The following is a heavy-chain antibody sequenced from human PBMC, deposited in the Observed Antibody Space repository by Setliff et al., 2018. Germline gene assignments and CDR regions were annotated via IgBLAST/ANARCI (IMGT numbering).Heavy chain of an antibody. CDR3: ARARDGIDFDYFDY. V-gene: IGHV4-59*12. CDR1: GGSISSSY. CDR2: IHHSGET. J-gene: IGHJ4*02. Sequence: PSETLSLTCTVSGGSISSSYWSWVRQPPGKGLEWIGYIHHSGETFYNPSLRSRVIISVDTSKNQFSLKVTSLIAADTAVYYCARARDGIDFDYFDYWGRGTPVTVSS.